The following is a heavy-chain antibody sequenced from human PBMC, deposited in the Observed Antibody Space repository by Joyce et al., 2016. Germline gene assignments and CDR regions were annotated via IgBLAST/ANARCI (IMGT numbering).Heavy chain of an antibody. CDR1: GFASFTDYY. D-gene: IGHD3-16*01. V-gene: IGHV3-11*04. CDR2: IRSTESPI. J-gene: IGHJ6*03. Sequence: QVQLVESGGGVAKPGGSLRLSCVASGFASFTDYYMIWLRQARGQGLEWVAYIRSTESPIYCADSVKGRFTISRDNSKNSLFLQMHNLRVEDSDVYYCARDRVQWSFVVVSNYVYMDVWGKGTTVAVSS. CDR3: ARDRVQWSFVVVSNYVYMDV.